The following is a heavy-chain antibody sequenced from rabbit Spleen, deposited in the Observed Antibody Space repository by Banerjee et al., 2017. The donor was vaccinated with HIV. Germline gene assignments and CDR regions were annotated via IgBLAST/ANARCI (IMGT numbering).Heavy chain of an antibody. J-gene: IGHJ4*01. Sequence: QSLEESGGDLVKPGASLTLTCTASGFSFSSGYWMCWVRQAPGKGLEWIACIYAGSSGSTYYASWAKGRFTISKTSSTTVTLQMTSLTAADTATYFCARGDNGNDLSNNLWGPGTLVTVS. CDR3: ARGDNGNDLSNNL. CDR1: GFSFSSGYW. V-gene: IGHV1S40*01. D-gene: IGHD6-1*01. CDR2: IYAGSSGST.